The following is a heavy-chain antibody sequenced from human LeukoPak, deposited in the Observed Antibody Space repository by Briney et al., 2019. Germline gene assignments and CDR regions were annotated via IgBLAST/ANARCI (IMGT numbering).Heavy chain of an antibody. CDR2: IYYSGGT. J-gene: IGHJ4*02. D-gene: IGHD3-3*01. CDR1: GGSISSYY. Sequence: SETLSLTCTVSGGSISSYYWSWIRQPPGKGLEWIGYIYYSGGTNYNPSLKSRVTISVDTSKNQFSLKLSSVTAADTAVYYCARLDFWSARWGQGTLVTVSS. V-gene: IGHV4-59*08. CDR3: ARLDFWSAR.